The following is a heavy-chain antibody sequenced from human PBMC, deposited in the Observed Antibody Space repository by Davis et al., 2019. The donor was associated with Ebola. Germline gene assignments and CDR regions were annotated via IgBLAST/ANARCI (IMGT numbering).Heavy chain of an antibody. D-gene: IGHD1-14*01. CDR1: GGTFNRHT. Sequence: SVKVSCKASGGTFNRHTISWVRQAPGQGLEWMGRIIPILGIANYAQKFQGRVTITADKSTSTAYMELSSLRSEDTAVYYCARTGGIIDYWGQGTLVTVSS. CDR3: ARTGGIIDY. CDR2: IIPILGIA. J-gene: IGHJ4*02. V-gene: IGHV1-69*02.